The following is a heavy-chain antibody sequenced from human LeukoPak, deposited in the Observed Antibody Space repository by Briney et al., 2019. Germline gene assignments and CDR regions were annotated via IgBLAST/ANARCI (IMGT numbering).Heavy chain of an antibody. D-gene: IGHD2-15*01. Sequence: ASVKVSCKASGGTFSSYAISWVRQAPGQGLEWMGGIIPIFGTANYAQKFQGRVTITADESTSTAYMELSSLRSEDTAVYYCARYCSGGSCLTGFDYWGQGTLVTVSS. CDR3: ARYCSGGSCLTGFDY. CDR1: GGTFSSYA. V-gene: IGHV1-69*01. CDR2: IIPIFGTA. J-gene: IGHJ4*02.